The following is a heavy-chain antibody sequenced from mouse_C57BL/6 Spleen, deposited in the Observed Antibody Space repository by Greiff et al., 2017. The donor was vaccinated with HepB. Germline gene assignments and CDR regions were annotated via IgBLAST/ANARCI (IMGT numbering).Heavy chain of an antibody. CDR1: GFNIKDDY. CDR3: TRTTVVARYFDV. D-gene: IGHD1-1*01. CDR2: IDPENGDT. J-gene: IGHJ1*03. Sequence: VQLQQSGAELVRPGASVKLSCTASGFNIKDDYMHWVKQRPEQGLEWIGWIDPENGDTEYASKFQGKATITAATSSNTAYLQLSSLTSEDTAVYYCTRTTVVARYFDVWGTGTTVTVSS. V-gene: IGHV14-4*01.